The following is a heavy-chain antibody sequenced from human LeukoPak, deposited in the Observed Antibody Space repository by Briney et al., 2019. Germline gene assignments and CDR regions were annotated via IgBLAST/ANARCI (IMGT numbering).Heavy chain of an antibody. J-gene: IGHJ4*02. V-gene: IGHV3-53*01. CDR3: VRRHDY. CDR1: GFDVNDNF. Sequence: GGSVRLSCVATGFDVNDNFMIWVRQAPGQGLEWISIIYASGGAYHSESVKGRFSAFRDTSKNTIFPQMNNLRVDDTAMYYCVRRHDYWGQGTLVTVSS. CDR2: IYASGGA.